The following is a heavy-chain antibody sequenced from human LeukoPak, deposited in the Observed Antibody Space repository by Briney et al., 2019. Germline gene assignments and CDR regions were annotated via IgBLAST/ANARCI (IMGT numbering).Heavy chain of an antibody. CDR2: INPNSGGT. CDR1: GYTFTNFG. CDR3: ARVVFGVVIILEYFDY. J-gene: IGHJ4*02. D-gene: IGHD3-3*01. V-gene: IGHV1-2*02. Sequence: ASVKVSCKAFGYTFTNFGITWVRQAPGQGLEWMGWINPNSGGTNYAQKFQGRVTMTRDTSISTAYMELSRLRSDDTAVYYCARVVFGVVIILEYFDYWGQGTLVTVSS.